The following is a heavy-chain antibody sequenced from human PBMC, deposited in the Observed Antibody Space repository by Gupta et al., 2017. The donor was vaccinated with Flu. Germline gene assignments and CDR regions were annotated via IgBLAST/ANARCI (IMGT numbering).Heavy chain of an antibody. CDR1: GGSISRSSYY. J-gene: IGHJ4*02. Sequence: QVQLQQSGPALVTPSDTLSLTCSVSGGSISRSSYYWGGSRQPPGKGLEWIGSINWSGSTHYNSSHKSRVTISLETSKNQFSLKLNFVTAADTAVYYCARLDSDCSETNCHKGRIDYWGQGTLVTVSS. D-gene: IGHD2-2*02. CDR2: INWSGST. V-gene: IGHV4-39*01. CDR3: ARLDSDCSETNCHKGRIDY.